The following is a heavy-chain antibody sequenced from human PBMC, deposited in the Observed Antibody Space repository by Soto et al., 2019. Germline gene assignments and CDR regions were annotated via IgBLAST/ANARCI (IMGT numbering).Heavy chain of an antibody. V-gene: IGHV3-23*01. D-gene: IGHD5-12*01. J-gene: IGHJ4*02. CDR3: AKEGGRARGHNYGNTYCDY. CDR1: GITFGFNA. Sequence: GGSMRLSCAVTGITFGFNALSWVRQPAGKGMEWVSSTSACGVSTNYADSVGDRLTISRSNSTNTRYLQMNNLGAEDTAVYYCAKEGGRARGHNYGNTYCDYWGQGTRVTVSS. CDR2: TSACGVST.